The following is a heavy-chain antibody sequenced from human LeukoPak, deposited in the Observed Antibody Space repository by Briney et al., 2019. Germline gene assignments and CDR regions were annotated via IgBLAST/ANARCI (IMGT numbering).Heavy chain of an antibody. CDR2: IRYDGSNK. CDR3: AREHDFWSGYSLDAFDI. D-gene: IGHD3-3*01. Sequence: PGGSLRLSCAASGFTFSSYGMHWVRQAPGKGLEWVAFIRYDGSNKYYADSVKGRLTISRDNAKNSLYLQMNSLRAEDTALYYCAREHDFWSGYSLDAFDIWGQGTMVTVSS. J-gene: IGHJ3*02. V-gene: IGHV3-30*02. CDR1: GFTFSSYG.